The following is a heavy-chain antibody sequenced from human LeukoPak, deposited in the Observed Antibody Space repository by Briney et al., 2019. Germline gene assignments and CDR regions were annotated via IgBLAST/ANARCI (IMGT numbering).Heavy chain of an antibody. CDR1: GGSISSYY. CDR3: ARNRDGYDYGAYYYYYMDV. CDR2: IHTSGST. D-gene: IGHD5-12*01. Sequence: PSETLSLTCTVSGGSISSYYWSWIRQPAGKGLEWIGRIHTSGSTNYNPSLKSRVTMSVGTSKNQFSLKLSSVTAADTAVYYCARNRDGYDYGAYYYYYMDVWGKGTTVTVSS. J-gene: IGHJ6*03. V-gene: IGHV4-4*07.